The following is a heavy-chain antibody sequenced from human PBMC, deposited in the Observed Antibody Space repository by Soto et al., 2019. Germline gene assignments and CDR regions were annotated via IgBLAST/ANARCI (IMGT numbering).Heavy chain of an antibody. CDR3: ARGSNYDFWSGYGAGYYYYGMDV. Sequence: PSETLSLTCTVSGGSISSSSYYWGWIRQPPGKGLEWIGCIYYSGSTYYNPSLKSRVTISVDTSKNQFSLKLSSVTAADTAVYYCARGSNYDFWSGYGAGYYYYGMDVWGQGTTVT. V-gene: IGHV4-39*01. J-gene: IGHJ6*02. CDR1: GGSISSSSYY. D-gene: IGHD3-3*01. CDR2: IYYSGST.